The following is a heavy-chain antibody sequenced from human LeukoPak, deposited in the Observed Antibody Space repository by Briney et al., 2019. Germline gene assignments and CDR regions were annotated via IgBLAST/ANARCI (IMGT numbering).Heavy chain of an antibody. CDR2: INAGNGNT. CDR1: GYTFTSYA. D-gene: IGHD3-10*01. CDR3: ARGLYYYGSGSDY. V-gene: IGHV1-3*03. J-gene: IGHJ4*02. Sequence: ASVKVTCKASGYTFTSYAMHWVRQAPGQRLEWMGWINAGNGNTKYSQEFQGRVTITRDTSASTAYMELSSLRSEDTAVYYCARGLYYYGSGSDYWGQGTLVTVSS.